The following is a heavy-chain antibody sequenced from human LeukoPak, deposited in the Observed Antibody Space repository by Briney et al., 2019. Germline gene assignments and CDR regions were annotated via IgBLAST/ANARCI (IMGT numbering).Heavy chain of an antibody. V-gene: IGHV1-46*03. CDR3: ARGFSYAGEADY. D-gene: IGHD5-18*01. Sequence: ASVKVSCKASGYTFTTYYLHWGGQAPGQGGEGRGMINPSDGRTTYAQNFQGRVTMNRDTATRTVNMDLSSLRSEDTAVYYCARGFSYAGEADYWGQGTLVTVSS. J-gene: IGHJ4*02. CDR2: INPSDGRT. CDR1: GYTFTTYY.